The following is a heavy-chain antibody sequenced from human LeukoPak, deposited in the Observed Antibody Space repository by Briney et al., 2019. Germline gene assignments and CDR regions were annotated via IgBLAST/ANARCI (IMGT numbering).Heavy chain of an antibody. Sequence: SETLSLTCAVYGGSFGGYYWSWIRQPPGKGLEWIGEINHSGSTNYNPSLKSRVTISVDTSKNQFSLKLSSVTAADTAVYYCARGKATRYCSSTSCLNWFDPWGQGTLVTVSS. D-gene: IGHD2-2*01. J-gene: IGHJ5*02. V-gene: IGHV4-34*01. CDR1: GGSFGGYY. CDR2: INHSGST. CDR3: ARGKATRYCSSTSCLNWFDP.